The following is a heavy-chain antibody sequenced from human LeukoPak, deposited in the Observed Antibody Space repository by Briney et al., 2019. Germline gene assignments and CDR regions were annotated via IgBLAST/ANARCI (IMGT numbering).Heavy chain of an antibody. Sequence: GGSLRLSCTVSGFTVSSNSMSWVRQAPGKGLEWVSFIYSDNTHYSDSVKGRFTISRDNAKNSLYLQMNSLRAEDTAVYYCARDVRGYFDYWGQGTLVTVSS. CDR3: ARDVRGYFDY. CDR2: IYSDNT. CDR1: GFTVSSNS. J-gene: IGHJ4*02. D-gene: IGHD3-10*01. V-gene: IGHV3-53*01.